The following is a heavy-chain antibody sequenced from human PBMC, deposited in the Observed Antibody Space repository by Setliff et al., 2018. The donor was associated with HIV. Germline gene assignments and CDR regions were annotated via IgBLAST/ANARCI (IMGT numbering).Heavy chain of an antibody. CDR3: AREGGTTVGATRPGY. D-gene: IGHD1-26*01. Sequence: PGGSLRLSCAASGFTFSSYSMNWVRQAPGKGLEWISYISSSSSIIYYADSVKGRFTISRDNAKNSLYLQMNSLRAEDTAVYYCAREGGTTVGATRPGYWGQGTLVTVSS. J-gene: IGHJ4*02. CDR1: GFTFSSYS. CDR2: ISSSSSII. V-gene: IGHV3-48*01.